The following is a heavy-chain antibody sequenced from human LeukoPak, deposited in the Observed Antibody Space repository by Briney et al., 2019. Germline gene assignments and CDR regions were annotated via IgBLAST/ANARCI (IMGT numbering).Heavy chain of an antibody. V-gene: IGHV1-18*01. J-gene: IGHJ4*02. D-gene: IGHD5-18*01. CDR3: ARVLTPDTAPDY. CDR1: GYTFTSYG. CDR2: ISAYNGNT. Sequence: ASVKVSCKASGYTFTSYGISWVQQAPGQGLEWMGWISAYNGNTNYAQKLQGRVTMTTDTSTSTAYMELRSLRSDDTAVYYCARVLTPDTAPDYWGQGTLVTVSS.